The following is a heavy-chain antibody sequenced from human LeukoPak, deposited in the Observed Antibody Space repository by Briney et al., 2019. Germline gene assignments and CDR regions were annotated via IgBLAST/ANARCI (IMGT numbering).Heavy chain of an antibody. CDR1: GASISTYY. CDR2: IYYSGST. CDR3: AIINTVWNAFDI. D-gene: IGHD1-1*01. J-gene: IGHJ3*02. V-gene: IGHV4-59*01. Sequence: SETLSPTCTVSGASISTYYWSWIRQPPGKGLECIGYIYYSGSTNYNPSLKSRVTMSVDTSKNQFSLKLSSVTAADTAVYYCAIINTVWNAFDIWGQGTMVTVSS.